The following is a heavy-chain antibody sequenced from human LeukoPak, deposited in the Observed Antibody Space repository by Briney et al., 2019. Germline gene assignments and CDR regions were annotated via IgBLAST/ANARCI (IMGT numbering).Heavy chain of an antibody. Sequence: GGSLRLSCVASGFALSMYTLHWVRQAPGKGLECVAVASYDGGNKYYADSVKGRFTISRDNSKNTLYLQMNSLKTEDTAVYYCARDPRYPYQYQSDDGGFSLDYWGQGTLVTVSS. J-gene: IGHJ4*02. CDR2: ASYDGGNK. D-gene: IGHD2-15*01. V-gene: IGHV3-30-3*01. CDR1: GFALSMYT. CDR3: ARDPRYPYQYQSDDGGFSLDY.